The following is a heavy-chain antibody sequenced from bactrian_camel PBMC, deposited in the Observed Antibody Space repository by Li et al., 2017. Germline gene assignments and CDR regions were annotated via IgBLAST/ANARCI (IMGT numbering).Heavy chain of an antibody. CDR1: GFTFKNYA. CDR2: INYGGFNT. Sequence: QLVESGGGLVQPGGSLRLSCAAVGFTFKNYAMAWIRQVPGKGLEWVAAINYGGFNTYYADSVKGRITISRDNAKGTLYLQMNSLKPEDTAMYYCAVVRTMDWACGFPLRSGRLGHWGQGTQVTVS. CDR3: AVVRTMDWACGFPLRSGRLGH. V-gene: IGHV3S40*01. J-gene: IGHJ4*01. D-gene: IGHD5*01.